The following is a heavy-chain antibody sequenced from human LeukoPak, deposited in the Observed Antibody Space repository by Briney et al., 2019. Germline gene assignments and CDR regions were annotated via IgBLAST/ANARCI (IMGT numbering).Heavy chain of an antibody. D-gene: IGHD2-21*02. CDR1: GGSINNYY. CDR3: ARYCGGDCNSPAFDF. V-gene: IGHV4-59*01. CDR2: IYYSGST. Sequence: SETLSLTCTVSGGSINNYYWSWIRQPPGKELEWIGYIYYSGSTNYNPSLRGRVTMSVDTSKNQFSLKLTSVTAADTAVYYCARYCGGDCNSPAFDFWGQGTMVTVSS. J-gene: IGHJ3*01.